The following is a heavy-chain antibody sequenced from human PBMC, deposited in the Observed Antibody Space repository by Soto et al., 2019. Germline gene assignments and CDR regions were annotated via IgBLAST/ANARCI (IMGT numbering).Heavy chain of an antibody. D-gene: IGHD4-17*01. CDR3: ARDRNGDYGYYYYGMDV. CDR1: GGSISSGGYY. V-gene: IGHV4-31*03. CDR2: IYYSGST. J-gene: IGHJ6*02. Sequence: QVQLQESGPGLVKPSQTLSLTCTVSGGSISSGGYYWSWIRQHPGKGLEWIGYIYYSGSTYYNPSLKSRVTIPVDTSKNQFSLKLSSVTAADTAVYYCARDRNGDYGYYYYGMDVWGQGTTVTVSS.